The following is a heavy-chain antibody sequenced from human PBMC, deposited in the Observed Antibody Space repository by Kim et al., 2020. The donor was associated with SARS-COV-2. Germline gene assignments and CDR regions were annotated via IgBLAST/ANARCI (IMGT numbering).Heavy chain of an antibody. D-gene: IGHD1-26*01. CDR3: AKEYSGSYYSLDY. J-gene: IGHJ4*02. Sequence: YANSGKGRFTISRDNSKNTLYLQMNSLRAEDKAVYYCAKEYSGSYYSLDYWGQGTLVTVSS. V-gene: IGHV3-30*02.